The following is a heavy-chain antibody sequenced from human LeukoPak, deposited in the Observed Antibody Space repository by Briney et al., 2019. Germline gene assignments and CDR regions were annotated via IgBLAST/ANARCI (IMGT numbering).Heavy chain of an antibody. CDR3: AREKYYYDSSGYYGAFDI. CDR1: GFTFSSYG. J-gene: IGHJ3*02. D-gene: IGHD3-22*01. Sequence: PGGSLRLSCAASGFTFSSYGMHWVRQAPGKGLEWVAVIWYDGSNKYYADPVKGRFTISRDNSKNTLYLQMNSLRAEDTAVYYCAREKYYYDSSGYYGAFDIWGQGTMVTVSS. CDR2: IWYDGSNK. V-gene: IGHV3-33*01.